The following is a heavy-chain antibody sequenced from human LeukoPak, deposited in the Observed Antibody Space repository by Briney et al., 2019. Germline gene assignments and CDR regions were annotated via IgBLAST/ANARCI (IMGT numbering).Heavy chain of an antibody. J-gene: IGHJ4*02. V-gene: IGHV4-30-4*01. D-gene: IGHD3-22*01. CDR2: IYYSGST. CDR3: ARGRGVPYYYDSSGYYPADY. CDR1: GASISSGDYY. Sequence: SQTLSLTCTVSGASISSGDYYWSWIRQPPGKGLECIGHIYYSGSTYYNPSLKSRVTISVDTSKNQFSLKLSSVTAADTAVYYCARGRGVPYYYDSSGYYPADYWGQGTLVTVSS.